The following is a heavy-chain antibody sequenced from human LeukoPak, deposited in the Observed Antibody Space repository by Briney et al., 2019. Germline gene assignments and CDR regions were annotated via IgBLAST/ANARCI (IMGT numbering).Heavy chain of an antibody. V-gene: IGHV4-61*02. Sequence: SETLSLTCTVSGGSISSGSYYWSWIRQPAGKGLEWIGRILTSGSTSYNPSLKSRVTISLDTSKNQFSLKLSSVTAADTAVYYCASQLGYFDYWGQGTLVTVSS. CDR2: ILTSGST. D-gene: IGHD2-2*01. CDR1: GGSISSGSYY. CDR3: ASQLGYFDY. J-gene: IGHJ4*02.